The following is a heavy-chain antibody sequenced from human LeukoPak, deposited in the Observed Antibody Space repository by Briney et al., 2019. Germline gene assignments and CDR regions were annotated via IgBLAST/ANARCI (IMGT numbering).Heavy chain of an antibody. D-gene: IGHD3-10*01. CDR3: ARGAGEYYFDY. CDR2: IIPIFGTA. Sequence: GASVQVSCKASGGTFSSYAISWVRQAPGQGLEWMGGIIPIFGTANYAQKFQGRVTITADESTSTAYMELSSLRSEDTAVYYCARGAGEYYFDYWGQGTLVTVSS. CDR1: GGTFSSYA. J-gene: IGHJ4*02. V-gene: IGHV1-69*13.